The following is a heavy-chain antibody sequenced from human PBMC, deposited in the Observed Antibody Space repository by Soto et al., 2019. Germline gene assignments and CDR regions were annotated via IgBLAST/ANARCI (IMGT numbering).Heavy chain of an antibody. CDR3: ARDRVPGNYYDSSGYLGI. D-gene: IGHD3-22*01. CDR1: GFTFSSYW. CDR2: IKQDGSEK. Sequence: PGGSLRLSCAASGFTFSSYWMSWVRQSPGKGLEWVANIKQDGSEKYYVDSVKGRFTISRDNAKNSLYLQMNSLRAEDTAVYYCARDRVPGNYYDSSGYLGIWGQGTMVTVSS. V-gene: IGHV3-7*03. J-gene: IGHJ3*02.